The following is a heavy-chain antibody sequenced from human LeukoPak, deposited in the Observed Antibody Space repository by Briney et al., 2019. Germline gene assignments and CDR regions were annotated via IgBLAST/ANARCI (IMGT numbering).Heavy chain of an antibody. D-gene: IGHD3-9*01. J-gene: IGHJ4*02. CDR2: YDPEYGDT. CDR1: GYSFNDLS. V-gene: IGHV1-24*01. Sequence: GASVTVSCKVSGYSFNDLSVHWVRQAPGKGLQWMGGYDPEYGDTIYAQNFQGRLTMTEDTSTATAFMEVSSLRSEDTAVYYCTAVSLLRGYDVLTFYSYPNYFDFWGQGTLVTVSS. CDR3: TAVSLLRGYDVLTFYSYPNYFDF.